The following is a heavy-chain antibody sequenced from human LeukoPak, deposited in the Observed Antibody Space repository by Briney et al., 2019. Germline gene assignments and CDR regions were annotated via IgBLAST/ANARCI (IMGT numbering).Heavy chain of an antibody. Sequence: PGGSLRLSCAASGFTFSSYGMSWVRQAPGKGLEWVSAISGSGGSTYYADSEKGRFTISRDNSKNTLYLQMNSLRAENTAVYYCAKGTYYYGSGSPFDYWGQGTLVTVSS. CDR3: AKGTYYYGSGSPFDY. CDR2: ISGSGGST. CDR1: GFTFSSYG. D-gene: IGHD3-10*01. J-gene: IGHJ4*02. V-gene: IGHV3-23*01.